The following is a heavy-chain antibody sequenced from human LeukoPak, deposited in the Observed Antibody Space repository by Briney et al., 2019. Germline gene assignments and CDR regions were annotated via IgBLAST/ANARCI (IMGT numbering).Heavy chain of an antibody. CDR2: ISYDGSNK. CDR1: GFTFSSYG. V-gene: IGHV3-30*03. Sequence: PGGSLRLSCAASGFTFSSYGMHWVRQAPGKGLEWVAVISYDGSNKYYADSVKGRFTISRDNSKNTLYLQMNSLRAEDTAVYYCARERLRPRYFDYWGQGTLVTVSS. CDR3: ARERLRPRYFDY. D-gene: IGHD4-17*01. J-gene: IGHJ4*02.